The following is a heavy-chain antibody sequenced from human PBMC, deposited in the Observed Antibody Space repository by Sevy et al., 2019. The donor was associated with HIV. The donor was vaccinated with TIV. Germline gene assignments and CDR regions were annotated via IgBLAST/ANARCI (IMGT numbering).Heavy chain of an antibody. V-gene: IGHV3-21*01. CDR3: VREAANLRYFDY. J-gene: IGHJ4*02. D-gene: IGHD6-25*01. CDR1: GFAFSTYS. CDR2: ISGSGSYI. Sequence: GGSLRLSCAASGFAFSTYSMNWVRQAPGKGLEWVSSISGSGSYIYYADSVQGRVAISRDNAKSSLYLQMNSLRAEDTAVYYCVREAANLRYFDYWGQGTLVTVS.